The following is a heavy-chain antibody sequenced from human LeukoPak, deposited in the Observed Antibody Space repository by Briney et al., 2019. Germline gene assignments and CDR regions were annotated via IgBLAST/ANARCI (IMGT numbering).Heavy chain of an antibody. CDR3: ASFKSHFDY. CDR2: INHRGST. CDR1: GRSFIVYY. Sequence: PSETLSLTCAVSGRSFIVYYLSWVRQPPGKGLEWIGEINHRGSTTYNPSLKNRVTISVDTSKNQFSLKLSSVTAADTAVYYCASFKSHFDYWGQGTLVTVSS. J-gene: IGHJ4*02. V-gene: IGHV4-34*01.